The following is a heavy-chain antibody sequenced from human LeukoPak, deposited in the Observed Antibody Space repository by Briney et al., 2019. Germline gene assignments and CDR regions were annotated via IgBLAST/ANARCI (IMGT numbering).Heavy chain of an antibody. CDR2: ISSEGKTT. D-gene: IGHD6-13*01. CDR1: GFIFSPYA. J-gene: IGHJ4*02. Sequence: GGSLRLSCSASGFIFSPYAMHWVRQAPGKGLEYVSSISSEGKTTYYADSVKGRFTISRDNSKNTLYPQMSSLRPEDTAVYYCVKDRWVDHWGQGTPVTVSS. V-gene: IGHV3-64D*06. CDR3: VKDRWVDH.